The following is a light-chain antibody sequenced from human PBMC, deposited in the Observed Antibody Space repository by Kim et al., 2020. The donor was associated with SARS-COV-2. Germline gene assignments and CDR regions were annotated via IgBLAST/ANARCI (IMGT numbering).Light chain of an antibody. CDR3: QQHYIYPLT. Sequence: ASTGDRVTITCRASQNIINSLAWYQQKPGKAPEPLVYDAFTLQSVVSPRFSGSRSVTDFTLTISSLQSENFATDYCQQHYIYPLTFGGGTKVDIK. J-gene: IGKJ4*01. CDR2: DAF. V-gene: IGKV1-8*01. CDR1: QNIINS.